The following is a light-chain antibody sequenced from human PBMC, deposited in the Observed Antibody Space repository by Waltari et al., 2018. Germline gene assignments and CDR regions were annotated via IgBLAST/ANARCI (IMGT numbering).Light chain of an antibody. J-gene: IGLJ3*02. CDR3: CSYAGSYTWV. V-gene: IGLV2-11*01. CDR1: NSDVGGYNY. CDR2: DVS. Sequence: QSALTQPRSVSGSPGQSVTISCTGTNSDVGGYNYVSWYQHHPGKAPKLMIYDVSQRPSGVPERFSGSKSSNTASLTISGFQTEDEADYYCCSYAGSYTWVLGGGTKVTVL.